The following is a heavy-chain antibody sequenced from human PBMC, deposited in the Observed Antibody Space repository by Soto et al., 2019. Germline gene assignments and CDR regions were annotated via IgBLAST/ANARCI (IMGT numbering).Heavy chain of an antibody. CDR1: GFAFNNYA. Sequence: PGGSLRLSCAASGFAFNNYAMTWVRQAPGKGLEWVAVISYDGSNKYYADSVKGRFTISRDNSKNTLYLQMNSLRAEDTAVYYCASHLAGSPTDYWGQGTLVTVSS. CDR3: ASHLAGSPTDY. D-gene: IGHD2-15*01. V-gene: IGHV3-30-3*01. J-gene: IGHJ4*02. CDR2: ISYDGSNK.